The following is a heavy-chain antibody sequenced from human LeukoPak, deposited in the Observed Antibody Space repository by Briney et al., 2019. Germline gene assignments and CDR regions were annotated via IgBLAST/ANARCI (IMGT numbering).Heavy chain of an antibody. CDR2: IKQDGSKK. CDR3: TRVGYIDEGIDY. J-gene: IGHJ4*02. CDR1: GFPFSSYW. V-gene: IGHV3-7*04. D-gene: IGHD5-24*01. Sequence: GGSLRLSCVVSGFPFSSYWMTWVRQAPGKGLEWVANIKQDGSKKSYVDSVKGRFTISRDNAKNSLYLQMNSLRAEDTAIYYCTRVGYIDEGIDYWGQGTLVTVSS.